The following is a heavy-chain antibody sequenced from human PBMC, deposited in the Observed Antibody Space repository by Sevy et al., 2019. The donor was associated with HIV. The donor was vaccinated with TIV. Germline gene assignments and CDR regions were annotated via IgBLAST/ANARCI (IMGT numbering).Heavy chain of an antibody. J-gene: IGHJ6*02. CDR2: ISSSGSTI. V-gene: IGHV3-11*01. CDR3: ARGEIQRWLQYLYYYGMDV. Sequence: GGSLRLSCAASGFTFSDYYMSWIRQAPGKGLEWVSYISSSGSTIYYAHSVKGRFTISRDNAKNSLYLQMNSLRAEDTAVYYCARGEIQRWLQYLYYYGMDVWGQGTTVTVSS. CDR1: GFTFSDYY. D-gene: IGHD5-12*01.